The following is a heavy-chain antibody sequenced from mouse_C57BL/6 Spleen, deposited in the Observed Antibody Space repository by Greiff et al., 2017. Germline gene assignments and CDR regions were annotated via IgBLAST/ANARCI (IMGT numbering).Heavy chain of an antibody. CDR1: GYSITSGYY. J-gene: IGHJ2*01. Sequence: ESGPGLVKPSQSLSLTCSVTGYSITSGYYWNWIRQFPGNKLEWMGDISYDGSNNYNPSLKNRISITRDTSKNQFFLKLNSVTTEDTATYYCARERGYFDYWGQGTTLTVSS. CDR2: ISYDGSN. V-gene: IGHV3-6*01. CDR3: ARERGYFDY.